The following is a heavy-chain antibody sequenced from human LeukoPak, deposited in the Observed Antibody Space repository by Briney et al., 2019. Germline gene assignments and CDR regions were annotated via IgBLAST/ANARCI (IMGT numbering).Heavy chain of an antibody. CDR2: IYHSGST. Sequence: SETLSLTCAVSGYSISSGYYWGWIQQPPGKGLEWIGSIYHSGSTYYNPSLKSRVTISVDTSKNQFSLKLSSVTAADTAVYYCARAPDIAEDFDYWGQGTLVTVSS. J-gene: IGHJ4*02. D-gene: IGHD3-9*01. CDR3: ARAPDIAEDFDY. CDR1: GYSISSGYY. V-gene: IGHV4-38-2*01.